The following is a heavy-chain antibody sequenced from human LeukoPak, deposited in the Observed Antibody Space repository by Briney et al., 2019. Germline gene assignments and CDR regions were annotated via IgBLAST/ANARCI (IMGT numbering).Heavy chain of an antibody. D-gene: IGHD6-13*01. CDR1: GFSFSSYE. CDR3: ARNGILGIAAAVDV. J-gene: IGHJ6*04. Sequence: PGGSLRLSCAASGFSFSSYEMNWVRQAPGKGLEWISYISASGTFTHYADSVKGRFTISRDAKNSVYLQMNSLRAEDTAVYYCARNGILGIAAAVDVWGKGTTVTVSS. CDR2: ISASGTFT. V-gene: IGHV3-48*03.